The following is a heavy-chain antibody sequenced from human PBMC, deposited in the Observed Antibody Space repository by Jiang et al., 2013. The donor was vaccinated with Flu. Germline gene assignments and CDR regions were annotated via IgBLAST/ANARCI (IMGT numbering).Heavy chain of an antibody. CDR3: ARDVAARFDP. D-gene: IGHD6-13*01. J-gene: IGHJ5*02. CDR1: GGSISGYY. V-gene: IGHV4-59*01. CDR2: IYDSAIT. Sequence: GPGLVKPSETLSLTCTVSGGSISGYYWTWIRQPPGKGLEWIGYIYDSAITSYNPSLQSRVTMSVDMSRNKYSLKLSSVTAADTAIYYCARDVAARFDPWGQGTLVTVSS.